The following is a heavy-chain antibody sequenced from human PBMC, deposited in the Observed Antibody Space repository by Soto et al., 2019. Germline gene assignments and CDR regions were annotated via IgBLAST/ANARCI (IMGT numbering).Heavy chain of an antibody. J-gene: IGHJ3*02. CDR3: ARDLLEADRGGEYGFDI. CDR1: AFTFSSYW. D-gene: IGHD3-16*01. V-gene: IGHV3-7*03. CDR2: IKQDGSEK. Sequence: GSLRLSCAASAFTFSSYWMSWVRQAPGKGLEWVANIKQDGSEKYYVDSVKGRFTISRDNAKNSLYLQMNSQRAEDTAVYYCARDLLEADRGGEYGFDIWGQGTMVTVS.